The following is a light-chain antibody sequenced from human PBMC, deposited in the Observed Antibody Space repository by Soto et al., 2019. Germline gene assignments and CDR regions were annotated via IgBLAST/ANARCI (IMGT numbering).Light chain of an antibody. CDR1: QGISSL. CDR3: QQANSFPLT. CDR2: TAS. Sequence: DIQMTQSPSSVSASVGDRVTITCRASQGISSLLAWYQQKPGKAPDLLIHTASSLQSGVASRFSGSGSETDFTLTISSLQPEDFATYYCQQANSFPLTFGGGTKVEIK. V-gene: IGKV1-12*01. J-gene: IGKJ4*01.